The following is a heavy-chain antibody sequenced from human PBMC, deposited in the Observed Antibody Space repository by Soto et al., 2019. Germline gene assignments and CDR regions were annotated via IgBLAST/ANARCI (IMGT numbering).Heavy chain of an antibody. CDR2: INHSGST. J-gene: IGHJ4*02. V-gene: IGHV4-34*01. D-gene: IGHD1-7*01. CDR1: GGSFRDYY. Sequence: SETLSLTCAVYGGSFRDYYWSWIRQPPGKGLEWIGEINHSGSTNYNPSLKSRVTMSVDTSKNQFSLKLNSVTAADTAVYYCARRGEVELQCLFDSWGQGFRVTVSS. CDR3: ARRGEVELQCLFDS.